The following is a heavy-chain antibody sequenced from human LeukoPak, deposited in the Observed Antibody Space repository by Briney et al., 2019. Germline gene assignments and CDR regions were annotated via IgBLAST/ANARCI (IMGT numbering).Heavy chain of an antibody. CDR2: INYSGST. J-gene: IGHJ4*02. CDR3: ERGDIVATY. Sequence: SETLSLTCAVYGGSFSGYYWSWIRQPPGKGLEWVGEINYSGSTNYNPSLKSRVTISVDTSKNQCSLKLSSVTAADTAVYYWERGDIVATYWGQGTLVTVSS. D-gene: IGHD5-12*01. V-gene: IGHV4-34*01. CDR1: GGSFSGYY.